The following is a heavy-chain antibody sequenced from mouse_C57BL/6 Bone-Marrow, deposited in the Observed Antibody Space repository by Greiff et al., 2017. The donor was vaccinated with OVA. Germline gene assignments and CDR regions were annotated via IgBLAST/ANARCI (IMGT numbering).Heavy chain of an antibody. J-gene: IGHJ1*03. V-gene: IGHV1-74*01. D-gene: IGHD1-1*01. CDR2: IHPSDSDT. CDR3: AISGYYGRRYFDV. Sequence: VQLQQPGAELVKPGASVKVSCKASGYTFTSYWMHWVKQRPGQGLEWIGRIHPSDSDTNYNQKFKGKATLTVDQSSSTAYMQLSSLTSEDSAVYYGAISGYYGRRYFDVWGTGTTVTVSS. CDR1: GYTFTSYW.